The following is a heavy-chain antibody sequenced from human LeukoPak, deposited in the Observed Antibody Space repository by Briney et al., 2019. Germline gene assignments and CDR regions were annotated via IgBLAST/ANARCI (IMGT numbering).Heavy chain of an antibody. CDR3: AKARYYYDSSGSLLFDY. D-gene: IGHD3-22*01. Sequence: GGSLRLSCAASGFTFSNHGMNWVRQAPGKGLEWVSAISGSGGSTYYADSVKGRFTISRDNSKNTLYLQMNSLRAEDTAVYYCAKARYYYDSSGSLLFDYWGQGTLVTVSS. CDR1: GFTFSNHG. V-gene: IGHV3-23*01. CDR2: ISGSGGST. J-gene: IGHJ4*02.